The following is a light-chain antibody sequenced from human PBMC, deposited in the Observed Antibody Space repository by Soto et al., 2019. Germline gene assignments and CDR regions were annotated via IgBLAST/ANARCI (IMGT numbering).Light chain of an antibody. V-gene: IGKV1-33*01. CDR3: QQYDNLPLD. CDR2: DAS. J-gene: IGKJ4*01. Sequence: QLTQSTSSLSASVGDRVTITCQASHDIINYLNWYQQKPGKAPKLLIYDASNLETGVPSRFSGSGSGTDFTFTISSLQPEDIATYYCQQYDNLPLDFGGGTKVDI. CDR1: HDIINY.